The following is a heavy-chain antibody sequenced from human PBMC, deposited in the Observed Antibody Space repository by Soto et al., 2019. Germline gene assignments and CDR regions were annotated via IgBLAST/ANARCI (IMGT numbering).Heavy chain of an antibody. Sequence: QVQVAQSGAEVKRPGASVKVSCWASGYPFTNFYIHWVRQAPGQGLEWMGIINPSGGSTAYAQKFLVRVTMTRDTSTSTVYMEVSSLRSEDTAVDYCARADYYGSSGYHLDYWGQGTLVTVSS. J-gene: IGHJ4*02. D-gene: IGHD3-22*01. CDR2: INPSGGST. CDR1: GYPFTNFY. V-gene: IGHV1-46*01. CDR3: ARADYYGSSGYHLDY.